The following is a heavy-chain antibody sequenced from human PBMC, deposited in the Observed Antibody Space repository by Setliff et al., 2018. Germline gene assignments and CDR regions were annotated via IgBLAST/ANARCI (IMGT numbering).Heavy chain of an antibody. D-gene: IGHD2-15*01. J-gene: IGHJ4*02. CDR1: GGSIISTNNY. CDR3: VRHKRSGGNWLAGDC. CDR2: IYYAERP. Sequence: SETLSLTCTVSGGSIISTNNYWGWIRQPPGKGLEWIGSIYYAERPAYNSALKSRIAMSVDTSKNQFSLELTSVTAADTAVYYCVRHKRSGGNWLAGDCWGQGTLVTISS. V-gene: IGHV4-39*01.